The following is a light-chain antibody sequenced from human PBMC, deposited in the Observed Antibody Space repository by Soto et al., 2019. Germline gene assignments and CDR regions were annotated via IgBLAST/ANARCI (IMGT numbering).Light chain of an antibody. CDR3: QQRSNWPPYT. J-gene: IGKJ2*01. Sequence: EIVLTQSPAPLSLSPGERATLSCRASQSVSSYLAWYQQKPGQAPRLLIYDASNRATGIPARFSGSGSGTDFTLTISSLEPEDFAVYYCQQRSNWPPYTLGQGTKLEIK. V-gene: IGKV3-11*01. CDR2: DAS. CDR1: QSVSSY.